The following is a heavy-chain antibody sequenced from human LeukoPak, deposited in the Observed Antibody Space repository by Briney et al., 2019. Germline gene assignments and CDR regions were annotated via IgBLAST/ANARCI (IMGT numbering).Heavy chain of an antibody. CDR1: GFTFTDFS. Sequence: GGSLRLSCAASGFTFTDFSMSWVRQTPGKGLEWVSSISSSSSYIYYADSVKGRFTISRDNAKNSLYLQMNSLRAEDTAVYYCARDPSPGGNDAFDIWGQGTMVTVSS. V-gene: IGHV3-21*01. CDR2: ISSSSSYI. D-gene: IGHD4-23*01. CDR3: ARDPSPGGNDAFDI. J-gene: IGHJ3*02.